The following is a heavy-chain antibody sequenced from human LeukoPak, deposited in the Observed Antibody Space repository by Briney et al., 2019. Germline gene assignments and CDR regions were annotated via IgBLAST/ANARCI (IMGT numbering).Heavy chain of an antibody. CDR2: ISSSSSTI. CDR3: ARDRIRLRDY. D-gene: IGHD4-17*01. Sequence: PGGSLRLSCAASGFTFSSYSMNWVCQAPGKGLEWVSYISSSSSTIYYADSVKGRFTIFRDNAKNSLYLQMNSLRAEDTAVYYCARDRIRLRDYWGQGTLVTVSS. V-gene: IGHV3-48*01. CDR1: GFTFSSYS. J-gene: IGHJ4*02.